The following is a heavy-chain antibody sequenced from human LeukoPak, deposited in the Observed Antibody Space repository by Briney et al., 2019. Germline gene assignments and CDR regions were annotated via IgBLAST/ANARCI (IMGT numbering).Heavy chain of an antibody. J-gene: IGHJ4*02. D-gene: IGHD2-2*01. CDR3: ARGGYGVVVPAAPFDY. Sequence: GGSLRLSCAASGFTFSNSAMHWVRQAPGKGLEWVAVISFDGTNKYYADSVKGRFTISRDNSKNTVYVQMRSLRSDDTAVYYCARGGYGVVVPAAPFDYWGQGTLVTVSS. CDR2: ISFDGTNK. V-gene: IGHV3-30-3*01. CDR1: GFTFSNSA.